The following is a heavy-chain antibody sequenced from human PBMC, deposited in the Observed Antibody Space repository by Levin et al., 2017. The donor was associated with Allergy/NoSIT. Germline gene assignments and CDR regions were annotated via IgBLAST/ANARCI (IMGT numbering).Heavy chain of an antibody. V-gene: IGHV4-39*01. CDR3: ARHKRDGYSGRTGDFDS. D-gene: IGHD5-24*01. CDR1: GGSIISSFHY. CDR2: IYYSDMT. Sequence: SETLSLTCTVSGGSIISSFHYWGWIRQPPGKGLEYIGSIYYSDMTYYNPSLQSRVTVSVDTSKNQFSLKLNFVTAADTALYYCARHKRDGYSGRTGDFDSWGRGILVTVSS. J-gene: IGHJ4*02.